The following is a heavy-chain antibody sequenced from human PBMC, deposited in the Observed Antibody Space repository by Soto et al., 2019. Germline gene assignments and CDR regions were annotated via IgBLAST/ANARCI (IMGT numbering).Heavy chain of an antibody. J-gene: IGHJ6*04. D-gene: IGHD2-15*01. CDR2: IIPICGTA. CDR3: ARALVVVVATNGLYYYGMDV. Sequence: SVKVSCKASGGTFSSYASSWVRQAPGQGLEWMGGIIPICGTANCSQKFQGLFTITADESTSTAYMELSSLRSEDTDGYYCARALVVVVATNGLYYYGMDVCRKGHTVTACS. V-gene: IGHV1-69*13. CDR1: GGTFSSYA.